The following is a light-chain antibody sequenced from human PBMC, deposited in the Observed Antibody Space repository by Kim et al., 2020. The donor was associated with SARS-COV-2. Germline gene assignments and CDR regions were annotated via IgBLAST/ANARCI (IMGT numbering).Light chain of an antibody. V-gene: IGKV1-16*01. CDR3: QQYNTYPWT. Sequence: ASVGDRVIITCRASQGISNHLAWCQQKPGEAPKSLIYAAVSLGSGVPSRFRGSTSGTEFTLTITSLQPEDFATYYCQQYNTYPWTFGQGTKVDIK. CDR2: AAV. CDR1: QGISNH. J-gene: IGKJ1*01.